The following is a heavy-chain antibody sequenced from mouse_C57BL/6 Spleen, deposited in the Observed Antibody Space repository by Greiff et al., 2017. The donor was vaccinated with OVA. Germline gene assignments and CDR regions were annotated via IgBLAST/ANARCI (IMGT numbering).Heavy chain of an antibody. CDR1: GYTFTSYW. V-gene: IGHV1-53*01. CDR3: ARITTVALTPYFDY. Sequence: QVQLQQPGTELVKPGASVKLSCKASGYTFTSYWMYWVKQRPGHGLEWIGNINPSNGGTDYNEKFKSKATLTVDKSSSTAYLQLSSLTSEDSAVDYCARITTVALTPYFDYWGQGTTLTVSS. CDR2: INPSNGGT. J-gene: IGHJ2*01. D-gene: IGHD1-1*01.